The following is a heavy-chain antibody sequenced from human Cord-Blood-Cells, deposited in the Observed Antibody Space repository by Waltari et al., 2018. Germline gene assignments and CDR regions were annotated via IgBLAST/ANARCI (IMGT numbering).Heavy chain of an antibody. D-gene: IGHD3-10*01. CDR2: LNHSGST. Sequence: QVQLQQWGAGLLKPSETLSLTCAVYGGSFSGYSSSWIRQPPGKGLEWIGELNHSGSTNYNPSLKSRVTISVDTSKNQFSLKLSSVTAADTAVYYCARLNSGRGAFDIWGQGTMVTVSS. J-gene: IGHJ3*02. CDR1: GGSFSGYS. V-gene: IGHV4-34*01. CDR3: ARLNSGRGAFDI.